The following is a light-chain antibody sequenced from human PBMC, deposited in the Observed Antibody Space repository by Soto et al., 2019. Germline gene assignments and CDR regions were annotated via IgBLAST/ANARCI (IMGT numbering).Light chain of an antibody. CDR1: TPKFGGNT. Sequence: QSVLTQPPSASGAPGQRVPTPGLGATPKFGGNTVTWSQQLPGTAPKLLIHTNNERPSGVPDRFSGSKSGTSASLAITGLQSEDEADYYCSAWDDSLNGHVVFGGGTKVTVL. CDR3: SAWDDSLNGHVV. V-gene: IGLV1-44*01. CDR2: TNN. J-gene: IGLJ2*01.